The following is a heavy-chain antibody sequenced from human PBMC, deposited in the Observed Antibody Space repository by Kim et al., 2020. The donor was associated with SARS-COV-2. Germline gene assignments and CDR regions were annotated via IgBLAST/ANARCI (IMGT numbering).Heavy chain of an antibody. J-gene: IGHJ3*02. Sequence: GRFTISRDNAKNSLYLQVNSLRDEDTAVYYCARDQGSSGWYRGANDAFDIWGQGTMVTVSS. D-gene: IGHD6-19*01. CDR3: ARDQGSSGWYRGANDAFDI. V-gene: IGHV3-48*02.